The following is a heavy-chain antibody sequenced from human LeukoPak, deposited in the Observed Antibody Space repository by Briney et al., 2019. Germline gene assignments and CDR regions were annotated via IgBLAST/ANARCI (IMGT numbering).Heavy chain of an antibody. Sequence: SETLSLTCTVYGGSISSSSYYWGWIRQPPGKGLEWIGSIYYSGGTYYNPSLKSRVTISVDTSKNQFSLKLSSVTAADTAVYYCARRKGGSGLVDYWGQGTLVTVSS. J-gene: IGHJ4*02. V-gene: IGHV4-39*01. CDR1: GGSISSSSYY. D-gene: IGHD6-19*01. CDR3: ARRKGGSGLVDY. CDR2: IYYSGGT.